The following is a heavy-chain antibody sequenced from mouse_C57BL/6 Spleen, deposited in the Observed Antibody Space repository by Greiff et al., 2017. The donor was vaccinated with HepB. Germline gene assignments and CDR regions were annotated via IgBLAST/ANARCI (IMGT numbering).Heavy chain of an antibody. CDR1: GYTFTDHT. V-gene: IGHV1-78*01. D-gene: IGHD4-1*02. Sequence: VQLQQSDAELVKPGASVKISCKVSGYTFTDHTIHWMKQRPEQGLEWIGYIYPRDGSTKYNEKFKGKATLSADKSSSTAYMQLNSLTSEDFAVYFCARYPTGPYYFDYWGQGTTLTVSS. J-gene: IGHJ2*01. CDR2: IYPRDGST. CDR3: ARYPTGPYYFDY.